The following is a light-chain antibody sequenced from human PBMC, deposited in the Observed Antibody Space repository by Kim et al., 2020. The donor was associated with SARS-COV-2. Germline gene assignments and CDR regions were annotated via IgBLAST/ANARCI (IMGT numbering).Light chain of an antibody. Sequence: SRGDRVTLSCRARQSFGGDLAWYQQNPGQAPRLLIYGASTRATGVPDRFSGRGSGTEFILTISSLQSEDFALYYCQNYNDWPPWTFGQGTKVDIK. J-gene: IGKJ1*01. CDR2: GAS. CDR1: QSFGGD. CDR3: QNYNDWPPWT. V-gene: IGKV3-15*01.